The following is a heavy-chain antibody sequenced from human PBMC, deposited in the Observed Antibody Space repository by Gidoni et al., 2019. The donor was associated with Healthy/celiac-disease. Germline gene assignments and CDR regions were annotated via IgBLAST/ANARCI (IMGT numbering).Heavy chain of an antibody. CDR3: ARVGTYYDFWSGYSSRALPNTHYYYGMDV. CDR1: GGSISSYY. D-gene: IGHD3-3*01. V-gene: IGHV4-59*08. Sequence: QVQLQESGPGLVKPSDTLSLTCTVSGGSISSYYWSWIRQPPGKGLEWIGYIYYSGSTNYNPSLKSRVTISVDTSKNQFSLKLSSVTAADTAVYYCARVGTYYDFWSGYSSRALPNTHYYYGMDVWGQGTTVTVSS. CDR2: IYYSGST. J-gene: IGHJ6*02.